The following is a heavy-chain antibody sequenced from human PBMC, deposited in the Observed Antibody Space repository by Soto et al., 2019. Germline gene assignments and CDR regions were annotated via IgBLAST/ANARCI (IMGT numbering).Heavy chain of an antibody. V-gene: IGHV4-39*02. D-gene: IGHD3-22*01. CDR2: IYYSAST. Sequence: QLQLQESGPGLVKPSETLSLTCTVSGGSISTSSYYWGWIRQPPGKGLEWIGSIYYSASTSYNPSLTTRVTISVDTSKNHFSLKLSSVTAADTAVYYCARDYDRSGDYWGQGTLVTVSS. CDR1: GGSISTSSYY. CDR3: ARDYDRSGDY. J-gene: IGHJ4*02.